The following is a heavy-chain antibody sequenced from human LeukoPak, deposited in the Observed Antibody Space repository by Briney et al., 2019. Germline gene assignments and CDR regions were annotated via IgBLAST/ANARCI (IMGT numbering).Heavy chain of an antibody. J-gene: IGHJ4*02. Sequence: PGRSLRLSCAASGFTFSSYGMHWVRQAPGKGLEWVAVISYDGSNKYYADSVKGRFTISRDNSKNTLYLQMNSLRAEDTAVYYCARDLAYSSSWYSLGYWGQGTLVTVSS. CDR3: ARDLAYSSSWYSLGY. D-gene: IGHD6-13*01. CDR1: GFTFSSYG. CDR2: ISYDGSNK. V-gene: IGHV3-30*03.